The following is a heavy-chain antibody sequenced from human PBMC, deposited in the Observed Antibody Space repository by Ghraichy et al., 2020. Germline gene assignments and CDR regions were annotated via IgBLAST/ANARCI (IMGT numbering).Heavy chain of an antibody. Sequence: ASVKVSCKASGYTFTSYGISWVRQAPGQGLEWMGWISAYNGNTNYAQKLQGRVTMTTDTSTSTAYMELRSLRSDDTAVYYCAREANEYSSSSVEPWGQGTLVTVSS. CDR1: GYTFTSYG. V-gene: IGHV1-18*01. CDR3: AREANEYSSSSVEP. CDR2: ISAYNGNT. D-gene: IGHD6-6*01. J-gene: IGHJ5*02.